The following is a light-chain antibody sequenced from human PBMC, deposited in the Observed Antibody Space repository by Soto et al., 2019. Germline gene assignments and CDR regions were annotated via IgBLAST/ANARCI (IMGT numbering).Light chain of an antibody. CDR1: QSGSSY. CDR3: QQRSNWFLT. CDR2: DAS. J-gene: IGKJ4*01. V-gene: IGKV3-11*01. Sequence: EVALSVSPDTLALSPGERATLSCRASQSGSSYLAWYQQKPGQAPRLLIYDASNWATGIPARFSGSGSGTDFTLTISSLQPEGFALYYCQQRSNWFLTFAGGTKVDIK.